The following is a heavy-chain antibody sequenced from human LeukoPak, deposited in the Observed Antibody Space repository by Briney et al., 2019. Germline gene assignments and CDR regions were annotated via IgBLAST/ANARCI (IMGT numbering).Heavy chain of an antibody. J-gene: IGHJ4*02. V-gene: IGHV3-33*01. CDR3: ARDPYSSDVPY. CDR2: IWYDGSNK. D-gene: IGHD6-19*01. Sequence: PGGSLRLSCAASGFTFSSYGMHWVRQAPGKGLEWVAVIWYDGSNKYYADSVKGRFTISRDNAKNSLYLQMNSLRAEDTAVYYCARDPYSSDVPYWGQGTLVTVSS. CDR1: GFTFSSYG.